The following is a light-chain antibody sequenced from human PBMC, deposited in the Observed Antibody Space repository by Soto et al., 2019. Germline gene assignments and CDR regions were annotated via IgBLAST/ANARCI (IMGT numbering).Light chain of an antibody. CDR3: QSYDSSRSGYV. V-gene: IGLV1-40*01. CDR1: SSNMEAGYG. J-gene: IGLJ1*01. Sequence: QSVLTQPPSVSGAPVQRVTISCTGSSSNMEAGYGVRWYQPLPGPARKLLCCAYPCRSSGGPDRSSGSKSGTSAALAITGLRAEDEADYYCQSYDSSRSGYVFGTGTKVT. CDR2: AYP.